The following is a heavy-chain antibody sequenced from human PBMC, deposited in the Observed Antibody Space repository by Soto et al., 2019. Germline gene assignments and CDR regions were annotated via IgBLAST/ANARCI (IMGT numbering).Heavy chain of an antibody. CDR2: ISGRGSTT. V-gene: IGHV3-23*01. J-gene: IGHJ4*02. Sequence: EVQLLQSGGGLVQPGGSLRLSCAASGFTFNKYAMSWVRQTPGKGLEWVSSISGRGSTTYYAESVKDRFTISRDNSKNTLYLQMNSLRLEDTAIYYCAKRPSWGDYWGQGTLVTVSS. CDR3: AKRPSWGDY. CDR1: GFTFNKYA. D-gene: IGHD3-16*01.